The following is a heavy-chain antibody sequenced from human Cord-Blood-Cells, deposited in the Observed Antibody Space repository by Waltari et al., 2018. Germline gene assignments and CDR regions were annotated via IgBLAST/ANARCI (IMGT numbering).Heavy chain of an antibody. CDR3: ARGPYGSGSYAFDI. J-gene: IGHJ3*02. Sequence: QVQLVQSGAEVKKPGASVKVSCKASGYTFTSYDINWVRQATGQGLEWMGWMNPESGNTGYAQKFQGRVTMTRNTSISTAYMELSSLGSEDTAVYYCARGPYGSGSYAFDIWGQGTMVTVSS. CDR2: MNPESGNT. D-gene: IGHD3-10*01. V-gene: IGHV1-8*01. CDR1: GYTFTSYD.